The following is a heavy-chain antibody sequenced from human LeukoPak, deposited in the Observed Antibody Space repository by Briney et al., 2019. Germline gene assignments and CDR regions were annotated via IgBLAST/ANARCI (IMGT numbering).Heavy chain of an antibody. V-gene: IGHV3-33*01. CDR1: GFTFSSYG. D-gene: IGHD6-13*01. Sequence: GGSLRLSCAASGFTFSSYGMHWVRQAPGKGLEWVAVIWYDGSNKYYADSVKGRFTISRDNSKNTLYLQMNSLRAEDTAVYYCARGFPLMYSRVFDYWGQGTLVTVSS. CDR2: IWYDGSNK. J-gene: IGHJ4*02. CDR3: ARGFPLMYSRVFDY.